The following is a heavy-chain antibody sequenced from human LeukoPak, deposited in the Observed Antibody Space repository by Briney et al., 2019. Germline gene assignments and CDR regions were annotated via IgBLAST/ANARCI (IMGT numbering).Heavy chain of an antibody. CDR3: AKDLSPYGDYGDY. J-gene: IGHJ4*02. Sequence: PGGSLRLSCAASGFTFSSYAMSWDRQAPGRGLEWVSAISGSGGSTYYADSVKGRFTISRDNSKNTLYLQMNSLRAEDTAVYYCAKDLSPYGDYGDYWGQGTLLTVSS. CDR2: ISGSGGST. D-gene: IGHD4-17*01. V-gene: IGHV3-23*01. CDR1: GFTFSSYA.